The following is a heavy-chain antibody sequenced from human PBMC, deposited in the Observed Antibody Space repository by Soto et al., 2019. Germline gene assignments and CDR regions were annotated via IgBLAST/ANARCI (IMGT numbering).Heavy chain of an antibody. D-gene: IGHD2-2*03. CDR2: IYYSGST. V-gene: IGHV4-39*01. CDR1: GGSISSSSYY. Sequence: QLQLQESGPGLVKPSETLSLTCTVSGGSISSSSYYWGWIRQPPGKGLEWIGSIYYSGSTYYNPSLKSRVTISVDTSKNQFSLKLSSVTAADTAVYYCARSPRGYCSSTSCLDWIFDPWGQGTLVTVSS. CDR3: ARSPRGYCSSTSCLDWIFDP. J-gene: IGHJ5*02.